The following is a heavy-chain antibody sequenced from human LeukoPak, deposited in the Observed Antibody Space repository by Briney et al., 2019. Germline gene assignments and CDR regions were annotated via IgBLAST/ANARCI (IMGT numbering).Heavy chain of an antibody. V-gene: IGHV4-39*01. Sequence: SETLSLTCTVSGGSISSTSYFWGWIRQPPGKGLEWIESIYYSGSTNYNPSLKSPVTMSVDTPKNQFSLKLTSVTAADTAVYYCARQSIAARGYYYYMDVWGKGTTVTVSS. D-gene: IGHD6-6*01. CDR2: IYYSGST. CDR3: ARQSIAARGYYYYMDV. CDR1: GGSISSTSYF. J-gene: IGHJ6*03.